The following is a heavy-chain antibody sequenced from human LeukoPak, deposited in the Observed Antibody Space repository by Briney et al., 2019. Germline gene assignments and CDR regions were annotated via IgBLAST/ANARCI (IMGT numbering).Heavy chain of an antibody. CDR2: ISGSGGST. J-gene: IGHJ4*02. CDR1: GFTFSSYA. V-gene: IGHV3-23*01. Sequence: PGGSLRLSCAASGFTFSSYAMSWVRQAPGKGLEWVSAISGSGGSTYYADSVKGRFTISRDNAKNSLYLQMNSLRVEDTAVYYCARGVYDSSGYYQYWGQGTLVTVSS. CDR3: ARGVYDSSGYYQY. D-gene: IGHD3-22*01.